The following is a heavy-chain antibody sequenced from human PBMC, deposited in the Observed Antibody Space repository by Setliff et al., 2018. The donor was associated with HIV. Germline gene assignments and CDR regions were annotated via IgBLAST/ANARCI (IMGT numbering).Heavy chain of an antibody. CDR3: ARVYGGNLGWFDP. CDR2: INSDGSST. CDR1: GFTFSSCW. Sequence: RLSCAASGFTFSSCWMHWVRQAPGKGLVWVSRINSDGSSTSYADSVKGRFTISRDNAKNTLYLQMNSLRAEDTAVYYCARVYGGNLGWFDPWGQGTLVTVSS. J-gene: IGHJ5*02. D-gene: IGHD4-17*01. V-gene: IGHV3-74*01.